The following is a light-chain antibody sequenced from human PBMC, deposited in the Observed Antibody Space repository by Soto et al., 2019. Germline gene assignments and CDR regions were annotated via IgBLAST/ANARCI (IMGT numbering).Light chain of an antibody. V-gene: IGKV4-1*01. CDR2: WAS. CDR1: QSVFYSFNNRNY. Sequence: DIVMTQSPDSLTVSLGERATINCKSSQSVFYSFNNRNYLAWYQQKPGQPPKLLFFWASARESGVPERFSASGSGTDFTLTINNLQAEDVAVYFCQPYYSTPLFGGGTKVDLK. CDR3: QPYYSTPL. J-gene: IGKJ4*01.